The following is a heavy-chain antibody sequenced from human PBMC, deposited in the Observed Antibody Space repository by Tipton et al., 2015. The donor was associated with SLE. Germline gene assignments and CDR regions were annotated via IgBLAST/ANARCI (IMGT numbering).Heavy chain of an antibody. J-gene: IGHJ6*03. V-gene: IGHV4-59*01. Sequence: GLVKPSETLSLTCTISDGSISDNYWSWIRQPPGKGLEWIGYIFYSGGTNYNPSLKSRVTMSVDTSKNQFSLKLSSVTAADTAVYYCARAGAGYYYYYYMDVWGKGTTVTVSS. CDR1: DGSISDNY. CDR3: ARAGAGYYYYYYMDV. CDR2: IFYSGGT.